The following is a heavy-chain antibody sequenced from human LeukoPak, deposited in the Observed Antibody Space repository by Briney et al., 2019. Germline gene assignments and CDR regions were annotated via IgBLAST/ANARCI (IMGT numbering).Heavy chain of an antibody. CDR1: GFTFSSYA. CDR2: ISSNGGST. Sequence: GGSLRLSCAASGFTFSSYAMHWVRQAPGKGLEYVSAISSNGGSTYYANSVKGRFTISRDNSKNTLYLQMGRLRAEDMDVYYCAKDGWDDIPDYWGQGTLVTVSS. J-gene: IGHJ4*02. V-gene: IGHV3-64*01. CDR3: AKDGWDDIPDY. D-gene: IGHD1-1*01.